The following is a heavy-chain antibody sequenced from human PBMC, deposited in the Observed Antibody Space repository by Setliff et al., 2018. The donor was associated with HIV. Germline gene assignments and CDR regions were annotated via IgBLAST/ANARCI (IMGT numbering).Heavy chain of an antibody. D-gene: IGHD6-13*01. CDR3: ATATIWTSSSWSHYFDY. V-gene: IGHV1-24*01. Sequence: ASVKVSCKVSGYTLTELSMHWVRQAPGKGLEWMGGFDPEDGETIYAQKFQGRVTMTEDTSTDTAYMELSSLRSEDTAVYYCATATIWTSSSWSHYFDYWGQGTLVTVTS. J-gene: IGHJ4*02. CDR2: FDPEDGET. CDR1: GYTLTELS.